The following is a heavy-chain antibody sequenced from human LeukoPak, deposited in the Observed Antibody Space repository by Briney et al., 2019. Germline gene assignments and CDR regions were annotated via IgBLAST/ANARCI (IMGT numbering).Heavy chain of an antibody. V-gene: IGHV4-59*01. CDR3: ARPQTMGSSSPLGY. D-gene: IGHD2-2*01. Sequence: SETLSLTCTVSGVSISSYYWIWIRQPPGRGLEWIGDIHYSGRANYNPSLKSRVTTSLDTSKNQISLKLSSVTAADTAVYYCARPQTMGSSSPLGYWGQGTLVTVSS. J-gene: IGHJ4*02. CDR2: IHYSGRA. CDR1: GVSISSYY.